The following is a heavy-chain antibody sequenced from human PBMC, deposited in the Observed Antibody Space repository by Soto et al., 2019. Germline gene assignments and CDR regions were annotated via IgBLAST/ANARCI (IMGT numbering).Heavy chain of an antibody. CDR3: AREAQLLAALDY. D-gene: IGHD1-26*01. J-gene: IGHJ4*02. CDR2: TYYNGNA. CDR1: GASLDRSNYY. V-gene: IGHV4-39*02. Sequence: SETLSLTCNVSGASLDRSNYYWDWIRQSPGKGLEWIGTTYYNGNAYYNPSLRSRVTMSVDTSKNQFSLKLMSVTAADTAVYYCAREAQLLAALDYWGQGTLVTVSS.